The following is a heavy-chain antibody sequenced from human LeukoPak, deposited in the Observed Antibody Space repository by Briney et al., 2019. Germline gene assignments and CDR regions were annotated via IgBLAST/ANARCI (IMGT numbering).Heavy chain of an antibody. D-gene: IGHD6-13*01. V-gene: IGHV3-23*01. CDR3: AKRYSSSPLDYYYYYVDV. CDR2: ISGSGGST. Sequence: GGSLRLSCAASGFTFSSYAMSWVRQAPGKGLEWVSAISGSGGSTYYADSVKGRFTISRDNSKNTLYLQMNSLRAEDTAVYYCAKRYSSSPLDYYYYYVDVWGKGTTVTVSS. CDR1: GFTFSSYA. J-gene: IGHJ6*03.